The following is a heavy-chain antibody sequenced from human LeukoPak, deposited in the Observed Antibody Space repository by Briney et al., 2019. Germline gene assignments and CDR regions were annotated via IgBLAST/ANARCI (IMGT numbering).Heavy chain of an antibody. CDR1: GYTFTSYG. J-gene: IGHJ3*02. CDR2: IIPIFGTA. D-gene: IGHD3-22*01. V-gene: IGHV1-69*05. CDR3: ARSNRPVYYYDSSGWAFDI. Sequence: SVKVSCKASGYTFTSYGISWVRQAPGQGLEWMGGIIPIFGTANYAQKFQGRVTITTDESTSTAYMELSSLRSEDTAVYYCARSNRPVYYYDSSGWAFDIWGQGTMVTVSS.